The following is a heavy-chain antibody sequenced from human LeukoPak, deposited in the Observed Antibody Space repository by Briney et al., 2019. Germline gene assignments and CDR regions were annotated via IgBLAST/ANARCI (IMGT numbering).Heavy chain of an antibody. V-gene: IGHV3-9*01. CDR3: AKDIRPRWPRFDAFDI. Sequence: PGRSLRLSCAASVFTFGDYSMHWVRQAPGKGLEWVSSISWNSSIIVYADSVKGRFTISRDNAKNSPYLQMNSLRAEDTAFYYCAKDIRPRWPRFDAFDIWGQGTMVTVSS. J-gene: IGHJ3*02. D-gene: IGHD5-12*01. CDR2: ISWNSSII. CDR1: VFTFGDYS.